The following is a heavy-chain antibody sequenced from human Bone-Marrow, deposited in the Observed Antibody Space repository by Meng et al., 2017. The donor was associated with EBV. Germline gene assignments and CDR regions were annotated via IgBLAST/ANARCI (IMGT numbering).Heavy chain of an antibody. Sequence: QVQLQQGGAGLLKPSETLSLPCAVYGGSFSGYSWSWIRQPPGKGLEWIGEINHSGSTNYNPSLKSRVTISLDTSKNQFSLKLSSVTAADTAVNYCARGFLLSHRGLYDRSGYFRFDYRGQGTLVTVSS. CDR1: GGSFSGYS. D-gene: IGHD3-22*01. J-gene: IGHJ4*02. CDR3: ARGFLLSHRGLYDRSGYFRFDY. CDR2: INHSGST. V-gene: IGHV4-34*02.